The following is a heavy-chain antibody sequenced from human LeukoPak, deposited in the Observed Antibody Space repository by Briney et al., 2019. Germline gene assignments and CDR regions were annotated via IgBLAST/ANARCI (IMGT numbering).Heavy chain of an antibody. CDR1: GSTFSSYA. D-gene: IGHD1-26*01. V-gene: IGHV3-23*01. Sequence: GGSLRLSCAASGSTFSSYAMSWVRQAPGKGLEWVSAISGSGGSTYYADSVKGRFTISRDNSKNTLYLQMNSLRAEDTAVYYCASVFIVGATYDYWGQGTLVTVSS. CDR2: ISGSGGST. J-gene: IGHJ4*02. CDR3: ASVFIVGATYDY.